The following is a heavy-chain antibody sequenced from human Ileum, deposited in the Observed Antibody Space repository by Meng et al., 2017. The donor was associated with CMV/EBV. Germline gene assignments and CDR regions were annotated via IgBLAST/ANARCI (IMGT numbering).Heavy chain of an antibody. J-gene: IGHJ4*02. V-gene: IGHV3-23*01. CDR1: GFIFTNYA. CDR3: AKDMRGDDFFDY. CDR2: IGGRGDMT. Sequence: GGSLRLSCAASGFIFTNYAMSWVRQAPGKRPEWVSGIGGRGDMTYYADSVKGRFTISRDISKNTLYLQMNSLRAEDTAVYYCAKDMRGDDFFDYWGQGTPVTVSS. D-gene: IGHD3-16*01.